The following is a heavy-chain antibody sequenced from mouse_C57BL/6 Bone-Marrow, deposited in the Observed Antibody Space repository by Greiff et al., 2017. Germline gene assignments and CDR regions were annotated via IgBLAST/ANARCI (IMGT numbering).Heavy chain of an antibody. V-gene: IGHV1-64*01. J-gene: IGHJ3*01. CDR2: IHPNSGST. D-gene: IGHD1-1*01. Sequence: VQLQQPGAELVKPGASVKLSCKASGYTFTSYWMHWVKQRPGQGLEWIGMIHPNSGSTNYNEKFKSKATLTVDKSSSTAYMQLSSLTSEDSAVYYCARKGDYYGSSPLAYWGQGTLVTVSA. CDR3: ARKGDYYGSSPLAY. CDR1: GYTFTSYW.